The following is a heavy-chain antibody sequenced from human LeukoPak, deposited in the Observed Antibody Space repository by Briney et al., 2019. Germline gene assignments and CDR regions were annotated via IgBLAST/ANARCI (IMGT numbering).Heavy chain of an antibody. CDR3: ARANSWNRFDY. Sequence: GGSLRLSCAASGFTVSSNYMSWVRQAPGKGLEWVSTIYGGGTTYYADSVKGRFTISRDNSKNTLYLQMNSLRAEVTAVYYCARANSWNRFDYWGQGTLVTVSS. CDR1: GFTVSSNY. V-gene: IGHV3-53*01. CDR2: IYGGGTT. D-gene: IGHD1-1*01. J-gene: IGHJ4*02.